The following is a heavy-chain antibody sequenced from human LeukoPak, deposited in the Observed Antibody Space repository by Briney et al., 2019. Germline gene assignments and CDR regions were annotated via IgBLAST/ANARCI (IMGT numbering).Heavy chain of an antibody. CDR2: INHSGST. Sequence: PSETLSLTCAVYGGSFSGYYWSWIRQPPGKGLEWIGEINHSGSTNYNPSLKSRVTISVDTSKNQFSLKVSSVTAADTAVYYCARRHIAVAGPLDSWGQGTLVTVSS. J-gene: IGHJ4*02. CDR1: GGSFSGYY. V-gene: IGHV4-34*01. D-gene: IGHD6-19*01. CDR3: ARRHIAVAGPLDS.